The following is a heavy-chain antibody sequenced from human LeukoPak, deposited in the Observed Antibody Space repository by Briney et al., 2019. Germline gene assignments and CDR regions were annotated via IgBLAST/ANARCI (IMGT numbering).Heavy chain of an antibody. CDR2: IYSGGST. D-gene: IGHD6-13*01. V-gene: IGHV3-66*01. CDR3: ARAGYSSSWYMEAFDI. Sequence: GGSLRLSCAASGFTVSSNYMSWVRQAPGKGLEWVSVIYSGGSTYYADSVKGRFTISRDNSKNTLYLQVNSLRAEDTAVYYCARAGYSSSWYMEAFDIWGQGTMVTVSS. CDR1: GFTVSSNY. J-gene: IGHJ3*02.